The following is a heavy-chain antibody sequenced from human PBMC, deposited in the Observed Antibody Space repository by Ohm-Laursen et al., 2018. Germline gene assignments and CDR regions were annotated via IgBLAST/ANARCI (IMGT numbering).Heavy chain of an antibody. Sequence: SLRLSCTASGFTFSSYGMHWVRQAPGKGLEWVAVIWYDGSNKYYADSVKGRFTISRDNSKNTLYLQINSLRAEDTAVYYCAKDPSAGYCSSTTCYMAVDYWGQGTLVTVSS. CDR1: GFTFSSYG. V-gene: IGHV3-33*06. D-gene: IGHD2-2*02. CDR3: AKDPSAGYCSSTTCYMAVDY. CDR2: IWYDGSNK. J-gene: IGHJ4*02.